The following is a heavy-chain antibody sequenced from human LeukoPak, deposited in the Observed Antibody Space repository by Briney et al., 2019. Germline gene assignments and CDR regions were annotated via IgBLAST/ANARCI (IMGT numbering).Heavy chain of an antibody. D-gene: IGHD3-22*01. CDR3: TRGPHSSRYYDAFDI. CDR2: IYSGDIT. CDR1: GFTVSSNY. J-gene: IGHJ3*02. Sequence: GGSLRLSCAASGFTVSSNYMSWVRQAPGKGLGWVSVIYSGDITYYADSVKGRFSISRDNSKNTLYLQMNSLRAEDTAVYYCTRGPHSSRYYDAFDIWGQGTMVTVSS. V-gene: IGHV3-66*01.